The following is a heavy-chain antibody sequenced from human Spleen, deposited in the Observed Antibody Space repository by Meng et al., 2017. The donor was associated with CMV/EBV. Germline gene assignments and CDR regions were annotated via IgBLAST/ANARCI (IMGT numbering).Heavy chain of an antibody. Sequence: GSLRLSCTVSGGSISSSSYYWGWIRQPPGKGLEWIGSIYYIGSTYYNPSLKSRVTISVDTSKNQFSLKLRSGTAADTAVYYCARDLTMVRGPATTNWFDPWGQGTLVTVSS. V-gene: IGHV4-39*07. CDR2: IYYIGST. CDR1: GGSISSSSYY. J-gene: IGHJ5*02. CDR3: ARDLTMVRGPATTNWFDP. D-gene: IGHD3-10*01.